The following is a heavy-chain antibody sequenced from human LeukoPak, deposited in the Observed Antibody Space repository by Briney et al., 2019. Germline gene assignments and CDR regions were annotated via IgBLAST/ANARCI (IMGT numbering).Heavy chain of an antibody. J-gene: IGHJ3*02. Sequence: GGSLRLSCEASGFTVSSNYMSWVRKAPGKGLEWVSVIYSGGSTYYADSVKGRFTISRDNSKNTLYLQMNSLRAEDTAVYYCARVNYDSSGYYSDAFDIWGQGTMVTVSS. V-gene: IGHV3-53*01. D-gene: IGHD3-22*01. CDR1: GFTVSSNY. CDR2: IYSGGST. CDR3: ARVNYDSSGYYSDAFDI.